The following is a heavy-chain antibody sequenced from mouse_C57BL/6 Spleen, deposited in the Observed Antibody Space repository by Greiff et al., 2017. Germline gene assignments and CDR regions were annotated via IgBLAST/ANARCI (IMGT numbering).Heavy chain of an antibody. V-gene: IGHV1-26*01. CDR2: INPNNGGT. CDR1: GYTFTDYY. CDR3: ARDYYGPRWYFDV. J-gene: IGHJ1*03. Sequence: EVQLHQSGPELVKPGASVKISCKASGYTFTDYYMNWVKQSHGKSLEWIGDINPNNGGTSYNQKFKGKATLTVDKSSSTAYMELRSLTSEDSAVYYCARDYYGPRWYFDVWGTGTTVTVSS. D-gene: IGHD1-1*01.